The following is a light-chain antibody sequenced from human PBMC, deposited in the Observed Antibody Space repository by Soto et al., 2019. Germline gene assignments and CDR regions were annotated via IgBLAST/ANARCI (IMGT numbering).Light chain of an antibody. CDR2: DAS. V-gene: IGKV3-11*01. CDR3: QQSSNWLT. CDR1: QSVSSY. Sequence: EIVLTQSPATVSLSPVERATLSFRASQSVSSYLAWYQQKPGQAPRLLIYDASNRATGIPARFSGSGSGTDFTLTISSLETEDFAVYYCQQSSNWLTFGQGTKVDI. J-gene: IGKJ1*01.